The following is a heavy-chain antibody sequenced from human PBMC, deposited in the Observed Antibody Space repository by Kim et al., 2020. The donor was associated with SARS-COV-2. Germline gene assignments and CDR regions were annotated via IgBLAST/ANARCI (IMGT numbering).Heavy chain of an antibody. CDR3: ARDGTYFDYLWETYRPYYFDY. J-gene: IGHJ4*02. D-gene: IGHD3-16*02. V-gene: IGHV3-48*02. Sequence: GGSLRLSCATSGFTFSAYSMHWVRQAPGQGPEWVSYISSGGSPVHYSDSVKGRFTISRDNAKNSLFLQMDRLRDDDTALYYCARDGTYFDYLWETYRPYYFDYWGLGTLVTVSS. CDR2: ISSGGSPV. CDR1: GFTFSAYS.